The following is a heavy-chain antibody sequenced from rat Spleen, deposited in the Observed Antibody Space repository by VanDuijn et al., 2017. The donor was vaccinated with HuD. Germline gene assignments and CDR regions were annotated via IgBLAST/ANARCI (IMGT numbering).Heavy chain of an antibody. CDR3: ARRHYGYTDYFDY. J-gene: IGHJ2*01. CDR1: GFTFSDYG. V-gene: IGHV5-29*01. D-gene: IGHD1-9*01. CDR2: ISYGDTSGHSST. Sequence: EVQLVESDGGLVQPGSSLHLSCAASGFTFSDYGLAWVRQAPPKGLEWVATISYGDTSGHSSTYYRDSVKGRFTISRDNAKSTLSLQMDSLRSEDTATFYCARRHYGYTDYFDYWGQGVMVTVSS.